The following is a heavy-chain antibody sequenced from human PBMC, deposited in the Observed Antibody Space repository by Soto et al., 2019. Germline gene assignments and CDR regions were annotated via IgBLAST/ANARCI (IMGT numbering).Heavy chain of an antibody. J-gene: IGHJ4*02. Sequence: GVSLRLSCAASGFTFSSYWMHWVRQAPGKGLVWVSRINSDGSSTSYADSVKGRFTISRDNAKNTLYPQMNSLRAEDTAVYYCARRRNLITMVRGGMYYFDYWGKGTLVTTSS. V-gene: IGHV3-74*01. D-gene: IGHD3-10*01. CDR2: INSDGSST. CDR1: GFTFSSYW. CDR3: ARRRNLITMVRGGMYYFDY.